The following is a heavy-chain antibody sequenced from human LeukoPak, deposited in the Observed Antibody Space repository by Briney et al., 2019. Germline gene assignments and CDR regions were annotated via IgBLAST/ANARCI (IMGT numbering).Heavy chain of an antibody. Sequence: SETLSLTCAVYGGSFSGYYWSWIRQPPGKGLEWIGEINHSGSTNYNPSLKSRVTISVDTSKNQFSLKLSSVTVADTAVYYCARGVRQWLAHGVDYWGQGTLVTVSS. J-gene: IGHJ4*02. D-gene: IGHD6-19*01. CDR2: INHSGST. CDR1: GGSFSGYY. CDR3: ARGVRQWLAHGVDY. V-gene: IGHV4-34*01.